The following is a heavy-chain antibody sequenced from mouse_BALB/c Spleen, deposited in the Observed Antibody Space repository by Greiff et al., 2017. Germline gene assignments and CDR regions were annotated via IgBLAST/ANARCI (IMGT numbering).Heavy chain of an antibody. J-gene: IGHJ1*01. CDR1: GYTFTSYW. Sequence: QVQLQQPGAELVKPGASVKLSCTASGYTFTSYWLNWVKQRPGQGLEWIGDIYPSDSHTNYNQKFKDKATMTVDKSTTTAYMQLSSPTSEDSAVYYCASDGGYYWYFDVWGAGTTVTVSS. D-gene: IGHD1-1*02. CDR3: ASDGGYYWYFDV. V-gene: IGHV1-69*02. CDR2: IYPSDSHT.